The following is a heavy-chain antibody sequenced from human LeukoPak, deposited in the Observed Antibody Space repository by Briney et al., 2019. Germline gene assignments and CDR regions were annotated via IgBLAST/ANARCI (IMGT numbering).Heavy chain of an antibody. CDR3: ARAGAGGAFDI. V-gene: IGHV3-74*01. J-gene: IGHJ3*02. CDR2: INGDESSTSST. CDR1: GFTFSSYW. D-gene: IGHD3-10*01. Sequence: GGSLRLSCAVSGFTFSSYWMHWVRQAPGKGLVWVSGINGDESSTSSTSYADSVKGRSTISRDNAKNTLYLEMNSLRAEDTAVYYCARAGAGGAFDIWGQGTMVTVSS.